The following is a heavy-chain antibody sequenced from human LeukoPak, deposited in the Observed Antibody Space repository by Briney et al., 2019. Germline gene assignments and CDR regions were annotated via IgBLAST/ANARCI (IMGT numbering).Heavy chain of an antibody. D-gene: IGHD1-7*01. Sequence: PGGSLRLSCAASGFTFSSYAMSWVRQAPGKGLEWVSGISPSGGITYYTDSVKGRFTISRDNSKNTVSLQMNSLRGDDTAVYYCAKGTIHWGQGTLVTVSS. J-gene: IGHJ4*02. V-gene: IGHV3-23*01. CDR1: GFTFSSYA. CDR2: ISPSGGIT. CDR3: AKGTIH.